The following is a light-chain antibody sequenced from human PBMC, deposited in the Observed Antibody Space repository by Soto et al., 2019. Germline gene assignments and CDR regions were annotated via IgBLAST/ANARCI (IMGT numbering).Light chain of an antibody. CDR3: SSYTTSNTRQIV. V-gene: IGLV2-14*03. Sequence: QSALTQPASVPGSPGQSITISCTGTSSDVGGYNYVSWYQHPPGKAPKLIIYDVSNRPSGVSYRFSGSKSGNTASLTISGLQPEDEADYYCSSYTTSNTRQIVFGTGTKLTVL. CDR1: SSDVGGYNY. J-gene: IGLJ1*01. CDR2: DVS.